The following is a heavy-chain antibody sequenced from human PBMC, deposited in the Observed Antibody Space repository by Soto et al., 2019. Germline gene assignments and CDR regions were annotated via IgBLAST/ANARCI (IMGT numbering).Heavy chain of an antibody. D-gene: IGHD3-10*01. CDR2: IDPSDSYT. V-gene: IGHV5-10-1*01. J-gene: IGHJ5*02. CDR3: ARYPTRDYYGSGSYYPFNWFDP. Sequence: PGELLKISCKGAGYSFTSYWSSWVRKMPGKGLEWMGRIDPSDSYTNYSPSFQGHVTISADKSISTAYLQWSSLKASDAAMYYCARYPTRDYYGSGSYYPFNWFDPWGQGTLVTVSS. CDR1: GYSFTSYW.